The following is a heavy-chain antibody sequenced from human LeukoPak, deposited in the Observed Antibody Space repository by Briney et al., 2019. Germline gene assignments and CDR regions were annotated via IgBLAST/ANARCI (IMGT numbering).Heavy chain of an antibody. CDR2: ISSSGSTI. CDR3: ARAVDTAMDPNLDY. Sequence: GGSLRLSCAASGFTFSSYEMNWVRQAPGKGLEWVSYISSSGSTIYYADSVKGRFTISRDNAKNSLYLQMNSLRAEDTAVYYCARAVDTAMDPNLDYWGQGTLVTVSP. CDR1: GFTFSSYE. V-gene: IGHV3-48*03. D-gene: IGHD5-18*01. J-gene: IGHJ4*02.